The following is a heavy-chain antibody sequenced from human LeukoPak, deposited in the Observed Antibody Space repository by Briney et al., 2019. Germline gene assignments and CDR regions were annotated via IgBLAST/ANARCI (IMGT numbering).Heavy chain of an antibody. D-gene: IGHD1-7*01. J-gene: IGHJ3*02. Sequence: ASVKVCWKASGYTFTSYDINWGRQAIGDGIEWMGWMNPNSGNTGYAQKFQGRVTITRNTSISTAYMELSSLRSEDTAVYYCARGAGELDAFDIWGQGTMVTVSS. CDR2: MNPNSGNT. CDR3: ARGAGELDAFDI. CDR1: GYTFTSYD. V-gene: IGHV1-8*03.